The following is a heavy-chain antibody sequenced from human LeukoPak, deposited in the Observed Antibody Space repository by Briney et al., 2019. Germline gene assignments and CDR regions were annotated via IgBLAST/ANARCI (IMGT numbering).Heavy chain of an antibody. J-gene: IGHJ6*02. CDR3: AKSTYGYDGMDV. V-gene: IGHV3-48*03. Sequence: GGSLRLSCAGSGFTFSSFEMNWLRQAPGKGLEWVSFISTSGTTIYYADSVKGRFTISRDNSKNTVYLQMDSLRAEDTAVYYCAKSTYGYDGMDVWGQGTTVTVSS. CDR2: ISTSGTTI. CDR1: GFTFSSFE. D-gene: IGHD3-10*01.